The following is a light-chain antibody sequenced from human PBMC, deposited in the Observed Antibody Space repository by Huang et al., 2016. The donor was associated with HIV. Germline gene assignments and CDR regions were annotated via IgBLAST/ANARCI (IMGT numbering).Light chain of an antibody. J-gene: IGKJ2*01. V-gene: IGKV1-5*01. CDR2: DVS. Sequence: DIQMTQSPSTLSASVGDRVTITCRASQRISRWLALYQQKPGKVPKLLIYDVSSLESWVPPRFSGSGSATEFTLTISSLQPVDFATYYCQQYDSYPYTFGQGTKLEIK. CDR3: QQYDSYPYT. CDR1: QRISRW.